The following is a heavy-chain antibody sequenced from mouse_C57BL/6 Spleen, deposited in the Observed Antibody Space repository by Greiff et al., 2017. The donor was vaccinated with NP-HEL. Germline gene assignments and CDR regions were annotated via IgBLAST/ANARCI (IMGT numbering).Heavy chain of an antibody. CDR1: GYTFTSYW. V-gene: IGHV1-64*01. CDR3: ARGYGSSYWYFDY. J-gene: IGHJ2*01. D-gene: IGHD1-1*01. Sequence: QVQLQQPGAELVKPGASVKLSCKASGYTFTSYWMHWVKQRPGQGLEWIGMIHPNSGSTNYNEKFKSKATLTVDKSSSTAYMQLSSLTSEDSAVXYCARGYGSSYWYFDYWGQGTTLTVSS. CDR2: IHPNSGST.